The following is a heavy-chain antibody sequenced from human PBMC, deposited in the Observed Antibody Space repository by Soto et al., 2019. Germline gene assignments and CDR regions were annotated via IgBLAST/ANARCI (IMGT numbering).Heavy chain of an antibody. V-gene: IGHV3-9*01. Sequence: EVQLVESGGGLVQPGRSLRLSCAASGFTFDDYAMHWVRQAPGKGLEWVSGISWNSGSIGYADSVKGRFTISRDTAKNSRYLPMNSLRAEDTDLYYCAKDGTIVAMMYIDYWGQGTLVTVSS. CDR1: GFTFDDYA. CDR3: AKDGTIVAMMYIDY. J-gene: IGHJ4*02. CDR2: ISWNSGSI. D-gene: IGHD5-12*01.